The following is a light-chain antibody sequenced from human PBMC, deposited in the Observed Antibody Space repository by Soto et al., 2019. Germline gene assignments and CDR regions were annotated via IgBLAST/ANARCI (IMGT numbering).Light chain of an antibody. CDR2: DVN. V-gene: IGLV2-14*03. CDR3: SSSTTGSAEV. J-gene: IGLJ1*01. CDR1: SSDVGAYDF. Sequence: QSALTQPASVSGSPGQSIAMSCTGTSSDVGAYDFVSWSQQHPGKAPKLLIYDVNNRPSGISSRFSVSKSGNTASLTISGLHAEDEAEYYCSSSTTGSAEVFGTGTKVTVL.